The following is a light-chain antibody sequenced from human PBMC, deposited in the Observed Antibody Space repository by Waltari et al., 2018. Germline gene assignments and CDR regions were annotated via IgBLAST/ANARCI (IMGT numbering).Light chain of an antibody. CDR1: QSVSSK. J-gene: IGKJ1*01. CDR2: DAS. Sequence: EIVLTQSPATLSVSPGESATPSCRASQSVSSKLAWYQQIPGQAPRLLIYDASTRATAIPARFTAGGSGTEVTLSISSLQSEDFAVYYCQQYNQWPRTFGQGTKVEIK. CDR3: QQYNQWPRT. V-gene: IGKV3-15*01.